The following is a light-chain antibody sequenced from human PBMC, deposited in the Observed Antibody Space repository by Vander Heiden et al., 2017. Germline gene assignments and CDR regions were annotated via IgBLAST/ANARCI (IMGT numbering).Light chain of an antibody. Sequence: ELVTTQSPATLSVSPGERATLSRRASQSVSSNLAWYQQKPGQAPRLLIYGASTRATGIPARFSGSGSGTEFTLTISSLQSEDFAVYYCQQYNNWPPMYTFGQGTKLEIK. CDR1: QSVSSN. CDR3: QQYNNWPPMYT. V-gene: IGKV3-15*01. CDR2: GAS. J-gene: IGKJ2*01.